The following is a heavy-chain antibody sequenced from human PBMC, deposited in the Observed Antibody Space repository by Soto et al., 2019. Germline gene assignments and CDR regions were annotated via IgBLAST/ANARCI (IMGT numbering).Heavy chain of an antibody. CDR2: INPSGGST. CDR3: ASYYGSGSYYNLWVPADYYYHGMDV. J-gene: IGHJ6*02. V-gene: IGHV1-46*01. CDR1: GYTFTSYY. D-gene: IGHD3-10*01. Sequence: ASVKVSCKASGYTFTSYYMHWVRQAPGQGLEWMGIINPSGGSTSYAQKFQGRVTMTRDTSTSTVYMELSSLRSEDTAVYYCASYYGSGSYYNLWVPADYYYHGMDVWG.